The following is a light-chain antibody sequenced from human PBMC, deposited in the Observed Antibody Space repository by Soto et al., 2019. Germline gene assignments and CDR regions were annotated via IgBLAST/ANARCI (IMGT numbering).Light chain of an antibody. J-gene: IGLJ3*02. CDR1: SRHTNYA. CDR2: INSDGRH. V-gene: IGLV4-69*01. CDR3: LTWGPGIWV. Sequence: QPVLTQSPSASASLGASVKLTCSLSSRHTNYAIALHQVQPEKGPRYLMKINSDGRHIKGDGIPDRFSGSSSGAERYLTISSLRSEDEADYYCLTWGPGIWVFGGGTKLTVL.